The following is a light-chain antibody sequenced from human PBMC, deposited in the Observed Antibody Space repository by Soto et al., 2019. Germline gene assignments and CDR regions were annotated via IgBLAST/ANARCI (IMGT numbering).Light chain of an antibody. CDR2: DDN. J-gene: IGLJ2*01. Sequence: SYELTQSPSVSVAPGQTARITCEEDNIGTKSVHWYQQKPGQAPVLVVYDDNDRPSGIPERFSGSNSGTTATLAISRVEAGDEADYYCQVWESTSDLVVFGGGTKLTVL. CDR1: NIGTKS. V-gene: IGLV3-21*02. CDR3: QVWESTSDLVV.